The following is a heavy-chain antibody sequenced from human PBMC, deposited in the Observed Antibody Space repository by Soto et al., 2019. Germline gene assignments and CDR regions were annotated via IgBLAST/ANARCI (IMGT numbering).Heavy chain of an antibody. D-gene: IGHD4-17*01. CDR1: GGSISSGGYS. V-gene: IGHV4-30-2*01. CDR2: IYHSGST. CDR3: AGHNYGDYGYYYGMDV. J-gene: IGHJ6*02. Sequence: PSETLSLTCAVSGGSISSGGYSWSWIRQPPGKGLEWIGYIYHSGSTYYNPSLKSRVTISVDRSKNQFSLKLSSVTAADTAVYYCAGHNYGDYGYYYGMDVWGQGTTVTVSS.